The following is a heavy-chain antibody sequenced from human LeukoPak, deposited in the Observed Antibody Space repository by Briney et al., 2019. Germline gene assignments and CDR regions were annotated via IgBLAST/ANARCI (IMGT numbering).Heavy chain of an antibody. CDR1: GRTFSSYA. Sequence: ASVKVSCKASGRTFSSYAITWVRQAPGQGLEWMGWINTNTGNPTYAQGFTGRFVFSLDTSVSTAYLQISSLKAEDTAVYYCARGRHYPNYYDSSGYYFDAFDIWGQGTMVTVSS. CDR3: ARGRHYPNYYDSSGYYFDAFDI. D-gene: IGHD3-22*01. J-gene: IGHJ3*02. V-gene: IGHV7-4-1*02. CDR2: INTNTGNP.